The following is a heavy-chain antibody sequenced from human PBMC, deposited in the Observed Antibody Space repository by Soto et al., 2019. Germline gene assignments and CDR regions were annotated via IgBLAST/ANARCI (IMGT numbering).Heavy chain of an antibody. CDR2: IDPSDSYT. CDR3: ARSTVTDKYGMDV. CDR1: GDSFTSYW. J-gene: IGHJ6*02. V-gene: IGHV5-10-1*01. Sequence: GESLKISCNGSGDSFTSYWISWVRQMPWKGLEWMGRIDPSDSYTNYSPSFQGHVTISADKSISTAYLQWSSLKASDTAMYYCARSTVTDKYGMDVWGQGTTVTVSS. D-gene: IGHD4-17*01.